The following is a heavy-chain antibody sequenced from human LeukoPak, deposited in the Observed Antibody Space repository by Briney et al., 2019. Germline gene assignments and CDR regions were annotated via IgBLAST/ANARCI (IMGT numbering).Heavy chain of an antibody. V-gene: IGHV3-23*01. CDR2: VSGRDDST. Sequence: GGPLTLSCAASGFNFSNYAMSWVRQAPRKGLDWVSAVSGRDDSTYYADSVKGRFTISRDNSKNTLYLQMNSLRAEDPAVYYCAKWGDYDILTGYYAAEYWGQKALVTVS. D-gene: IGHD3-9*01. CDR3: AKWGDYDILTGYYAAEY. CDR1: GFNFSNYA. J-gene: IGHJ4*02.